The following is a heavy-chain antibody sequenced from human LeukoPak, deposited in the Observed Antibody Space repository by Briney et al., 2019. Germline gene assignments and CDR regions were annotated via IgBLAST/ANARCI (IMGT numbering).Heavy chain of an antibody. CDR3: ARAFSSGWYPYSIGGLWFDY. CDR2: IYYTGST. J-gene: IGHJ4*02. CDR1: GGSISSYY. D-gene: IGHD6-19*01. V-gene: IGHV4-59*01. Sequence: PSETLSLTCTVSGGSISSYYWSWSRQPPGTGQERNGYIYYTGSTNYNPSLKSRVTISVDTSKNQFSLKLSSVTAADTAVYYCARAFSSGWYPYSIGGLWFDYWGQGTLVTVSS.